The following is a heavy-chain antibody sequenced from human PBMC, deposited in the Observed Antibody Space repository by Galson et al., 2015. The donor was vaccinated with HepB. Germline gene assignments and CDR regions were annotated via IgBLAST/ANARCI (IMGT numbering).Heavy chain of an antibody. CDR3: ARVLTGSFNYGMDV. V-gene: IGHV3-33*01. Sequence: SLRLSCAASGLTFSSYGMHWVRQAPGKGLEWVAVIWYDGSNKYYADSVKGRFTISRDNSKNTLYLQMNSLRAEDTAVYYCARVLTGSFNYGMDVWGQGTTVTVSS. CDR2: IWYDGSNK. CDR1: GLTFSSYG. J-gene: IGHJ6*02. D-gene: IGHD3-9*01.